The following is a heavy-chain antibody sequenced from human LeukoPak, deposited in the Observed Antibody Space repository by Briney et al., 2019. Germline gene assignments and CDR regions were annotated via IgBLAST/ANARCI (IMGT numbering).Heavy chain of an antibody. Sequence: SETLSLTCTVSGGSISSYYWSWIRQPPGKGLEWIGYIYYSGSTNYNPSLKSRVTISVDTSKNQFSLKLSSVTPEDTAVYYCARDLRRGYSYGLFDYWGQGTLVTVSS. CDR2: IYYSGST. J-gene: IGHJ4*02. CDR1: GGSISSYY. CDR3: ARDLRRGYSYGLFDY. V-gene: IGHV4-59*12. D-gene: IGHD5-18*01.